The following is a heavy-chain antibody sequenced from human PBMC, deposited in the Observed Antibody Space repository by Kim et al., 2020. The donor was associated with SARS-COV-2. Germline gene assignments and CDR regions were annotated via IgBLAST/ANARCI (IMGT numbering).Heavy chain of an antibody. CDR3: ARGILPHTMRGWFDP. V-gene: IGHV4-59*13. J-gene: IGHJ5*02. D-gene: IGHD3-22*01. CDR1: GGSISSYY. Sequence: SETLSLTCTVSGGSISSYYWSWIRQPPGKGLEWIGYIYYSGSTNYNPSLKSRVTISVDTSKNQFSLKLSSVTAADTAVYYCARGILPHTMRGWFDPWGQGTLVTVSS. CDR2: IYYSGST.